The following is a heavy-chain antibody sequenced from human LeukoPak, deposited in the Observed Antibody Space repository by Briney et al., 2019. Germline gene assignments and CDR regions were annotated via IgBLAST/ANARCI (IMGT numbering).Heavy chain of an antibody. V-gene: IGHV1-2*02. CDR3: ARGPPGGFRFLEWISPLDY. D-gene: IGHD3-3*01. Sequence: GASVKVSCKASGYTFTGYYINWVRQAPGQGLEWMGWINPKSGGTNYAQKFQGRVTMTSDTSVSTAYMELSRLRSDDTAVYSCARGPPGGFRFLEWISPLDYWGQGTLVTVSS. J-gene: IGHJ4*02. CDR2: INPKSGGT. CDR1: GYTFTGYY.